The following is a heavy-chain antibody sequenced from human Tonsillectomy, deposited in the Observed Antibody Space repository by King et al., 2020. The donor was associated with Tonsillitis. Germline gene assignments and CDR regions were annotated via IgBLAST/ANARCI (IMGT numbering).Heavy chain of an antibody. D-gene: IGHD1-1*01. CDR1: GFTFSSYG. V-gene: IGHV3-30*02. Sequence: VQLVESGGGVVQPGGSLRLSCAASGFTFSSYGMHWVRQAPGKGLEWVAFIRYDGRNKYYADSVKGRFTISRDNSKNTLYLQMNSLRAEDTAVYYCAKGPGGTGLFDYWGQGTLVTVSS. CDR3: AKGPGGTGLFDY. J-gene: IGHJ4*02. CDR2: IRYDGRNK.